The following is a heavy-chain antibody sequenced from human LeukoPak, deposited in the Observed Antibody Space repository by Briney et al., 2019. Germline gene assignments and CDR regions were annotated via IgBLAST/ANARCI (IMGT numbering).Heavy chain of an antibody. Sequence: PGGSLRLSCAASGFTFSSYSMNWDRQAPGKGLEWVSSISSSSSYIYYANSVKGRFTISRDNAKNSLYLQMNSLRAEDTAVYYCARDGGYCSGGSCYSDYWGQGTLVTVSS. CDR3: ARDGGYCSGGSCYSDY. CDR2: ISSSSSYI. D-gene: IGHD2-15*01. CDR1: GFTFSSYS. V-gene: IGHV3-21*01. J-gene: IGHJ4*02.